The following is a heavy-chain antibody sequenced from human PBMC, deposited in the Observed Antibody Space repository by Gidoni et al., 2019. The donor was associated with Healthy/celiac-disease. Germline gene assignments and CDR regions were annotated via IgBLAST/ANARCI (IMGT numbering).Heavy chain of an antibody. Sequence: QVQLVESGGGVVQPGRSLRLSCAASGFTFSSYGMHWVRQAPGKGLEWVAVIWYDGSNKYYADSVKGRFTISRDNSKNTLYLQMNSLRAEDTAVYYCARDSADIVATPAPDYWGQGTLVTVSS. CDR3: ARDSADIVATPAPDY. J-gene: IGHJ4*02. CDR2: IWYDGSNK. D-gene: IGHD5-12*01. CDR1: GFTFSSYG. V-gene: IGHV3-33*01.